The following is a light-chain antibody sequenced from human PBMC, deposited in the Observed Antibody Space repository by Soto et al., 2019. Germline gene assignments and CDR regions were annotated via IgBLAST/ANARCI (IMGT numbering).Light chain of an antibody. Sequence: DIQMTQSPSSLSASVGDRVTITCRASQGISNYLAWYQQKPGKVPKLLIYAASTLQSGVPSRFSGSGYETDFTLSISTLQPEDVATYYCQQYNSAPSFGGVTKVEIK. CDR1: QGISNY. J-gene: IGKJ4*01. CDR3: QQYNSAPS. CDR2: AAS. V-gene: IGKV1-27*01.